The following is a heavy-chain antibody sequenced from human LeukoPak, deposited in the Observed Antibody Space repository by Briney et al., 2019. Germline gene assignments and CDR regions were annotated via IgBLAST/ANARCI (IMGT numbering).Heavy chain of an antibody. D-gene: IGHD4-17*01. CDR2: ISYSGST. Sequence: SETLSLTCTVSGGSISSYYWGWIRQPPGKGLEWIGYISYSGSTNCNPSLKSRVTISIDTSKNQFSLKLSSVTAADTAVYYCARDLKGNYGDYLDAFDIWGQGTMVTVSS. V-gene: IGHV4-59*01. CDR1: GGSISSYY. J-gene: IGHJ3*02. CDR3: ARDLKGNYGDYLDAFDI.